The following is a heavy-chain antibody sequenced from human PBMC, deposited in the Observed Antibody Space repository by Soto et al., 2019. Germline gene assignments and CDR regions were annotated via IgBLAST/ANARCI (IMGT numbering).Heavy chain of an antibody. J-gene: IGHJ3*02. V-gene: IGHV3-74*01. D-gene: IGHD1-1*01. CDR2: INSDGSST. Sequence: EVQLVESGGGLVQPGGSLRLSCAASGFTFSSYWMHWVRQAPGKGLVWVSRINSDGSSTSYADSVKGRFTISRDNAKNTLYLQMNSLRAEDTAVYYCARDPTYHRTNPDFNDAFDIWGQGTMVTVSS. CDR3: ARDPTYHRTNPDFNDAFDI. CDR1: GFTFSSYW.